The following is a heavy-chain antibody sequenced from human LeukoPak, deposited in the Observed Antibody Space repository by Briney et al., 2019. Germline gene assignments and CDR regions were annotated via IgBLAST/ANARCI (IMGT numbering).Heavy chain of an antibody. Sequence: GGSLRLSCAASGFTFSSYEMNWVRQAPGKGLEWVSYISSSGSTIYYADSVKGRFTISRDNAKNSLYLQINSLRAEDTAVYYCARGGSDSSGYYKYAFDIWGQGTMVTVSS. CDR3: ARGGSDSSGYYKYAFDI. CDR2: ISSSGSTI. CDR1: GFTFSSYE. J-gene: IGHJ3*02. D-gene: IGHD3-22*01. V-gene: IGHV3-48*03.